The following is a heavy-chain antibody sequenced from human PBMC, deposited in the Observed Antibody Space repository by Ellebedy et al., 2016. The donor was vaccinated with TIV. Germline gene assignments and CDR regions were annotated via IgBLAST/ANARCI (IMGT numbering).Heavy chain of an antibody. CDR3: ARLSYHYHSNARPYFDGMDV. CDR1: GGSISSSSDY. Sequence: SETLSLTXTVSGGSISSSSDYWGWIRQPPVKGLEWIGSISYSGSTYYNPSLKRRVSISVDTSNNQFSLKLSSVTAADTAVFYCARLSYHYHSNARPYFDGMDVWGQGTTVTVSS. D-gene: IGHD3-22*01. V-gene: IGHV4-39*01. CDR2: ISYSGST. J-gene: IGHJ6*02.